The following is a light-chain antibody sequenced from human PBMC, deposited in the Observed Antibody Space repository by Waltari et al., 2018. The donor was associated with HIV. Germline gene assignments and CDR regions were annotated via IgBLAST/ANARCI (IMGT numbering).Light chain of an antibody. CDR2: EVI. CDR1: TSDIGGYHY. Sequence: QSALTQPASVSASPGQSIPISCTGTTSDIGGYHYVSWYQQHPGQAPQLRIYEVINRHARVSNRFSGSKSGNTASLTISVLQAEDEAHYYCNSYTNNLNYVFGTGTKVTVL. V-gene: IGLV2-14*01. CDR3: NSYTNNLNYV. J-gene: IGLJ1*01.